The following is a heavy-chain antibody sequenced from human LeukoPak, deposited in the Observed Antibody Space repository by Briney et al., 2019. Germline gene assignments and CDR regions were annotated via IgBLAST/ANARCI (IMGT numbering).Heavy chain of an antibody. J-gene: IGHJ5*02. V-gene: IGHV4-59*01. CDR3: ARDMRDMVRGVIYNWFDP. CDR2: IYYSGST. CDR1: GRSISSYY. Sequence: SETLSLTCTVSGRSISSYYGSWIRQPPGKGLEGIGYIYYSGSTNYNPSLNSRVTISVYTSKNQFSLKLSSVPAADTAVYYCARDMRDMVRGVIYNWFDPWGQGTLVTVSS. D-gene: IGHD3-10*01.